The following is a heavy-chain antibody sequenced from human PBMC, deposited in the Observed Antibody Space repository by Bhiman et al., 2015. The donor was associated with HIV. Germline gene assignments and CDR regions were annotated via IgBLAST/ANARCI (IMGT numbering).Heavy chain of an antibody. CDR1: GFTFNDAW. Sequence: EVQLVESGGGLVKPGESLRLSCAASGFTFNDAWMTWVRQAPGKGLEWVSSISSSSSYIYYADSVKGRFTISRDNAKNSLYLQMNSLRAEDTGVYNCARDQAREVNGMDVWGQGTTVTVSS. CDR3: ARDQAREVNGMDV. D-gene: IGHD3-10*01. V-gene: IGHV3-21*03. CDR2: ISSSSSYI. J-gene: IGHJ6*02.